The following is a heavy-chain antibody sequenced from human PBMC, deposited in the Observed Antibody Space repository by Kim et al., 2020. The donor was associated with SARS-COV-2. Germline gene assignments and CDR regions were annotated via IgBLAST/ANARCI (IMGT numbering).Heavy chain of an antibody. Sequence: SETLSLTCAVYGGSFSGYYWSWIRQPPGKGLEWIGEINHSGSTNYNPSLKSRVTISVDTSKNQFSLKLSSVTAADTAVYYCARGRLKSRYCSGGSCPLGLYYYYGMDVWGQGTTVTVSS. D-gene: IGHD2-15*01. CDR3: ARGRLKSRYCSGGSCPLGLYYYYGMDV. CDR1: GGSFSGYY. J-gene: IGHJ6*02. V-gene: IGHV4-34*01. CDR2: INHSGST.